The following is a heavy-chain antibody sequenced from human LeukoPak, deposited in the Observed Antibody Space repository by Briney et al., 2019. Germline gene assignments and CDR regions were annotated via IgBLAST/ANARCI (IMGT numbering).Heavy chain of an antibody. CDR2: FGTRSTSV. J-gene: IGHJ4*02. V-gene: IGHV3-21*01. CDR1: GFTFSSYM. Sequence: GRSLRLSCAASGFTFSSYMMNWVRQAPGKGLEWVSSFGTRSTSVYHAGSVKGRFAISRDNAKNSLYLQMNSLRAEDTALYYCAREASEGFDFWGQGTLVTVSS. D-gene: IGHD5-12*01. CDR3: AREASEGFDF.